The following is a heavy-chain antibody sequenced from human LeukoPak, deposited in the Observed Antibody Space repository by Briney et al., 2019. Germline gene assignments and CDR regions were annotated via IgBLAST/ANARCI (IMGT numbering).Heavy chain of an antibody. V-gene: IGHV3-30*18. D-gene: IGHD5-24*01. CDR1: GFVVSSNY. Sequence: PGGSLRLSCAASGFVVSSNYLAWVRQAPGEGLEWVAMISHDGNSKQYADFAKGRFTISRDNSKNTLYLEMNSLRTEDTAVYHCAKDLYDNDWYNYFDPWGQGALVTVSS. J-gene: IGHJ5*02. CDR2: ISHDGNSK. CDR3: AKDLYDNDWYNYFDP.